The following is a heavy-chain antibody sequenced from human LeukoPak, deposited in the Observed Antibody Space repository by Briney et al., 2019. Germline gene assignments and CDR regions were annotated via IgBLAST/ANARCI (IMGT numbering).Heavy chain of an antibody. V-gene: IGHV3-23*01. Sequence: GGSLRLSCAASGFTFGSYAMSWVRQAPGKGLEWVSAISGSGGSAYYADSVKGRFTISRDNSKNTLYLQMNSLRAEDTAVYYCAKASHIVVVVAATDWGQGTLVTVSS. CDR1: GFTFGSYA. J-gene: IGHJ4*02. CDR2: ISGSGGSA. CDR3: AKASHIVVVVAATD. D-gene: IGHD2-15*01.